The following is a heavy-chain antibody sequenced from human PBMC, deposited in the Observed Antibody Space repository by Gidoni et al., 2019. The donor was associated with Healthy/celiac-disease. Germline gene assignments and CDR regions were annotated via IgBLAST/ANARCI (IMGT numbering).Heavy chain of an antibody. V-gene: IGHV4-30-4*01. J-gene: IGHJ1*01. CDR1: GDSISSGDYY. CDR3: ARDRSPVTTPGH. CDR2: IYRSGST. D-gene: IGHD4-17*01. Sequence: QVQLQESGPGRVKPSQTLSLTCTVSGDSISSGDYYWSWIRQPPGKGLEWIGYIYRSGSTYYNPSLKSRVTILTDTSKNQLSLKLSSVTAADTAVYYCARDRSPVTTPGHWGQGTLVTVSS.